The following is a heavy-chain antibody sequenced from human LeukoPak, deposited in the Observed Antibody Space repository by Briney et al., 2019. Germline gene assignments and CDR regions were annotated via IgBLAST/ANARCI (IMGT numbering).Heavy chain of an antibody. J-gene: IGHJ4*02. CDR3: AKDRRWLQSPLDY. V-gene: IGHV3-33*06. D-gene: IGHD5-24*01. Sequence: GRSLRLSCAASGFTFSSYGMHWVRQAPGKGLEWVAVIWYDGSNKYYADSVKGRFTISRDNSKNTLYLQMNSLRAEDTAVYYCAKDRRWLQSPLDYWGQGTLVTVSS. CDR2: IWYDGSNK. CDR1: GFTFSSYG.